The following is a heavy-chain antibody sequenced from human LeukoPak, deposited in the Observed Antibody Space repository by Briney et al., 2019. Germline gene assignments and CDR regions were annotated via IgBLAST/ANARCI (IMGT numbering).Heavy chain of an antibody. CDR3: AKDMPRYYYYMDV. CDR2: IRYDGSNK. Sequence: PGGSLRLSCAASGFTFSSYEMNWVRQAPGKGLEWVAFIRYDGSNKYYADSVKGRFTISRDNSKNTLYLQMNSLRAEDTAVYYCAKDMPRYYYYMDVWGKGTTVTISS. V-gene: IGHV3-30*02. D-gene: IGHD2-2*01. J-gene: IGHJ6*03. CDR1: GFTFSSYE.